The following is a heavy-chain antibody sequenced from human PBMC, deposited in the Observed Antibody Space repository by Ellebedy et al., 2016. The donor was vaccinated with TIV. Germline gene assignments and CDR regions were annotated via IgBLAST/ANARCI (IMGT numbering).Heavy chain of an antibody. D-gene: IGHD3-3*01. CDR1: GFTFSRYG. J-gene: IGHJ4*02. CDR2: ISNDGIDN. Sequence: GESLKISCVASGFTFSRYGIHWVRQVPGKGLEWVAVISNDGIDNDYEDSVKGRFTISRDNSKNTLYLQMSSLRTEETAVYYCAKEQINRVYYFDYWGPGTLVTVSS. CDR3: AKEQINRVYYFDY. V-gene: IGHV3-30*18.